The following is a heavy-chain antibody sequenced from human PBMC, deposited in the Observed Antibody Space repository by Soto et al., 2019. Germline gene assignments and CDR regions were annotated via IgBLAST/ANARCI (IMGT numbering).Heavy chain of an antibody. V-gene: IGHV3-30-3*01. Sequence: PVGSLRLSCAASGFTFSSYAMHWVRQAPGKGLEWVAVISYDGSNKYYADSVKGRFTISRDNSKNTLYLQMNSLRAEDTAVYYCARDEDHSGSYPGYWGQGTLVTVSS. CDR2: ISYDGSNK. J-gene: IGHJ4*02. CDR1: GFTFSSYA. D-gene: IGHD1-26*01. CDR3: ARDEDHSGSYPGY.